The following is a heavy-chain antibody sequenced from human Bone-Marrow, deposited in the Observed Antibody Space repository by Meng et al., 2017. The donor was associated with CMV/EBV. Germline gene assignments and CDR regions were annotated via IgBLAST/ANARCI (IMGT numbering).Heavy chain of an antibody. CDR1: GGTFSSHA. J-gene: IGHJ3*02. D-gene: IGHD2-2*01. CDR3: ARAPSNQLLNGFAM. V-gene: IGHV1-69*10. Sequence: SVKVSCKTSGGTFSSHAISWVRQAPGQGLEWMGGVIPVIGLVHYAQKFQGRVRITADKSTSTGYMELISLRSEDTAAYYCARAPSNQLLNGFAMWGQGKMVTFAS. CDR2: VIPVIGLV.